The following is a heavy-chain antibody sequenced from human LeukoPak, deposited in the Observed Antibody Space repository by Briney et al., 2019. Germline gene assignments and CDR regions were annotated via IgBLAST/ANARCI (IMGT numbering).Heavy chain of an antibody. J-gene: IGHJ6*03. V-gene: IGHV4-61*02. D-gene: IGHD2-15*01. CDR2: IYTSGST. CDR3: AREIVVVVAATPYPDYYYYMDV. Sequence: SETLSLTCTVSGGSISSGSYCWSWIRQPAGKGVEWIGRIYTSGSTNYNPSLKSRVTISVDTSKNQFSLKLSSVTAADTAVYYCAREIVVVVAATPYPDYYYYMDVWGKGTTVTVSS. CDR1: GGSISSGSYC.